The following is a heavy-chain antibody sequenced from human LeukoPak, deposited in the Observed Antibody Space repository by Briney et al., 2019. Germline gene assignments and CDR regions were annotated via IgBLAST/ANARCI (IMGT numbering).Heavy chain of an antibody. CDR3: SAQPEEVAGGMNS. V-gene: IGHV3-23*01. CDR1: GFPFSRTS. D-gene: IGHD6-19*01. CDR2: ISPSGGST. Sequence: PGGSLRLSCAASGFPFSRTSMTWVRQAPGKGLEWVSTISPSGGSTFYADSVKGRFTPSRDNSKNTLFLQMNILRAADTALYYCSAQPEEVAGGMNSWGQGALVTVSS. J-gene: IGHJ4*02.